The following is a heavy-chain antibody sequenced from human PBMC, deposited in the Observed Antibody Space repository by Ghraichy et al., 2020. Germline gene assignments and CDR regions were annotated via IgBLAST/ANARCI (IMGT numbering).Heavy chain of an antibody. J-gene: IGHJ4*02. CDR3: ARQPLSGYHLDY. D-gene: IGHD3-3*01. Sequence: GGSLRLSCAVSGFTVSDTHMSWVRQAPGRGLEWVSGIYSGGSTYYVDSVRGRFTISRDNSKNTLFLQMNSLRAGDTAVYFCARQPLSGYHLDYWGQGILVTVSS. CDR2: IYSGGST. V-gene: IGHV3-53*01. CDR1: GFTVSDTH.